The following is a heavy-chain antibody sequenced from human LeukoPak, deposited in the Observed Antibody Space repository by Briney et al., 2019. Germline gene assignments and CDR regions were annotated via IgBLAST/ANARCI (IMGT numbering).Heavy chain of an antibody. CDR3: ARDFGQRRDFYYYGLDV. J-gene: IGHJ6*02. CDR1: GFTVSSNY. D-gene: IGHD3-3*01. CDR2: INWNGQST. V-gene: IGHV3-20*04. Sequence: GGSLRLSCAASGFTVSSNYMSWVRQAPGKGLEWVSDINWNGQSTDYADSVKGRFTISRDNAKNSLYLQMNSLRAEDTALYYCARDFGQRRDFYYYGLDVWGQGTTVTVSS.